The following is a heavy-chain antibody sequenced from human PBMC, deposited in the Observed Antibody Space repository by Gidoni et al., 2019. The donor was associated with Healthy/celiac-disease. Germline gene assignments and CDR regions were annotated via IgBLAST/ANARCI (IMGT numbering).Heavy chain of an antibody. CDR3: ARERSMVVVVPAALRTGDRNNWFDP. J-gene: IGHJ5*02. CDR1: GGSISSGDYY. Sequence: QLQLQESGPGLVKPSQTLSLTCTVSGGSISSGDYYWSWIRTPPGKGLEWIGYIYYSWSTYYNPSLKSRVTISVDTSKNQFSLKLSSVTAADTAVYYCARERSMVVVVPAALRTGDRNNWFDPWGQGTLVTVSS. D-gene: IGHD2-2*01. V-gene: IGHV4-30-4*01. CDR2: IYYSWST.